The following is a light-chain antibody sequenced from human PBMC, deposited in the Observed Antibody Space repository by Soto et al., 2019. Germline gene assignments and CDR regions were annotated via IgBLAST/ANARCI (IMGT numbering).Light chain of an antibody. V-gene: IGKV1-5*01. Sequence: IQMTPSPSTLSASLGDRVTITCRASQSISSWLAWYQQKPGKAPKLLIYDASSLESGVPSRFSGSESGTEFTLTISSLQPDDFATYYCQQYNSYLYTFGQGTKVDIK. CDR1: QSISSW. CDR3: QQYNSYLYT. CDR2: DAS. J-gene: IGKJ2*01.